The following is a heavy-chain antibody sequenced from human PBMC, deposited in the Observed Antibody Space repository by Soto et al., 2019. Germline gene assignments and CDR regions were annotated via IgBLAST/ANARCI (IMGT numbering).Heavy chain of an antibody. CDR2: IYSSGST. V-gene: IGHV4-61*01. D-gene: IGHD5-18*01. J-gene: IGHJ4*02. CDR1: GDSVSSDNYY. Sequence: QVQLQESGPGLVKPSETLSLTCTVSGDSVSSDNYYWTWIRQPPGKGLEWIGYIYSSGSTNYNPSLKSRVTISLDTSSNQVALKLTSVTAADTAVYYCARDIRGYSRAFDYWGQGTLVTVSS. CDR3: ARDIRGYSRAFDY.